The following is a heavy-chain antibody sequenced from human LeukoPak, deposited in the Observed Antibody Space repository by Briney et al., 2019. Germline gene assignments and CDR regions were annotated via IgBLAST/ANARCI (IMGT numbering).Heavy chain of an antibody. Sequence: GGSLRLSCAASGFTFSNSWMHWVRQAPGKGLVWVSRSNPDGSSTTYADSVQDRFTIARDNAKNTLYLQMNRLRAEDTAIYFCARGVNGNSDDWGQGTLVTVSS. J-gene: IGHJ4*02. CDR3: ARGVNGNSDD. CDR1: GFTFSNSW. D-gene: IGHD2-8*01. CDR2: SNPDGSST. V-gene: IGHV3-74*01.